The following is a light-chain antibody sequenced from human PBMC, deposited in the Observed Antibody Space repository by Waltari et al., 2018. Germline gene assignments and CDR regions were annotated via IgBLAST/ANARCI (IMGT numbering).Light chain of an antibody. CDR3: QQYGSSLSIT. CDR2: GAS. Sequence: EIVLTQSPGTLSLSPGERATLSCRASQGVSSRYLAWYQQKPGQAPRLLIYGASSRATGIPDRFSGSGSGTDFTLTISRLEPEDFAVYYCQQYGSSLSITFGQGTRLEIK. J-gene: IGKJ5*01. V-gene: IGKV3-20*01. CDR1: QGVSSRY.